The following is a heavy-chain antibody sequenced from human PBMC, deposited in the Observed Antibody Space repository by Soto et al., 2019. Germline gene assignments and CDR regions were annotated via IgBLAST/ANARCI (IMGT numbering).Heavy chain of an antibody. J-gene: IGHJ6*03. D-gene: IGHD2-2*01. CDR1: SGSISSSNW. Sequence: QVQLQESGPGLVKPSGTLSLTCAVSSGSISSSNWWSWVRQPPGKGLEWIGEIYHSGSTNYNPSLKSRVTISVDKSKNQCSLRVGSVAAADTAVYYCARVDIVVVPAATDYYYYYMDVWGKGTPVTVSS. CDR3: ARVDIVVVPAATDYYYYYMDV. CDR2: IYHSGST. V-gene: IGHV4-4*02.